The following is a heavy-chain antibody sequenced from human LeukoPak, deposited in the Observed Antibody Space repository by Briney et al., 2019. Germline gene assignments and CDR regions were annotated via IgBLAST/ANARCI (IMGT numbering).Heavy chain of an antibody. CDR2: ISGSSSTI. CDR3: ARRFAPGSGSHTPTSDC. CDR1: GFTFSSYS. V-gene: IGHV3-48*01. D-gene: IGHD3-10*01. J-gene: IGHJ4*02. Sequence: PGGSLRLSCAASGFTFSSYSMNWVRQAPGKGLEWVSYISGSSSTIYYADSVKGRFTISRDNAKNSLSLQMNSLRAEDTAVYYCARRFAPGSGSHTPTSDCWGQGTLVTVSS.